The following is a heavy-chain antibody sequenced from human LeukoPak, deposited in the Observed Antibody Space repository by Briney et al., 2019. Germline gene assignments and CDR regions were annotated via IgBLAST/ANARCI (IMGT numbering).Heavy chain of an antibody. CDR1: GFTFNSYW. CDR3: ARGSPAGV. D-gene: IGHD6-13*01. Sequence: PGGSLRLSCAASGFTFNSYWMHWVSQAPGKGLVWVSRINTDGSTTNYADSVKGRFTISRDNAENTLYLQMNSLRAEDTAVYDSARGSPAGVWGQGALVTVSS. V-gene: IGHV3-74*01. CDR2: INTDGSTT. J-gene: IGHJ4*02.